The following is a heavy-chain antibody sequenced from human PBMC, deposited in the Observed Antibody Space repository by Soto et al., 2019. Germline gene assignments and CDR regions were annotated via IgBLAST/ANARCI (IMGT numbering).Heavy chain of an antibody. CDR2: IYYSGST. CDR3: ARAPYCGGDCYSYSFDY. V-gene: IGHV4-39*01. Sequence: QLQLQESGPGLVKPSETLSLTCTVSGGSISSSSYYWGWIRQPPGKGLEWIGSIYYSGSTYYNPSLKSRVTISVHTSKNQFPLKLSSVTAADTAVYYCARAPYCGGDCYSYSFDYWGQGTLVTVSS. J-gene: IGHJ4*02. CDR1: GGSISSSSYY. D-gene: IGHD2-21*02.